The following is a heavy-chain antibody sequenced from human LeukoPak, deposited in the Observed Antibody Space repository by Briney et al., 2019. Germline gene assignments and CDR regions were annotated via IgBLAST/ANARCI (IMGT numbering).Heavy chain of an antibody. D-gene: IGHD5-24*01. CDR3: VRGQRFWDAFDI. J-gene: IGHJ3*02. V-gene: IGHV4-34*01. CDR2: INHSGST. Sequence: SETLSLTCAVYGGSFSGYYWSWIRQPPGKGLEWIGEINHSGSTNYNPSLKSRVTISVDTSKNQFSLKLSSVTAADTAVYYCVRGQRFWDAFDIWGQGTMVTVSS. CDR1: GGSFSGYY.